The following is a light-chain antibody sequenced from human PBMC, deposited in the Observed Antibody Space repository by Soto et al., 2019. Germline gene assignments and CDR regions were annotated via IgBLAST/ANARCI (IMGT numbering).Light chain of an antibody. J-gene: IGKJ1*01. V-gene: IGKV3-20*01. Sequence: DIVLTLSPGTLSLSPGDRATLSCKASQSVSRSYLGWYQQKPGQAPRLLMYGASIRAAGVPDRFSGSGSGTEFTLTISRLEPEDFTVYYCHHYETFGQGTKVDI. CDR3: HHYET. CDR1: QSVSRSY. CDR2: GAS.